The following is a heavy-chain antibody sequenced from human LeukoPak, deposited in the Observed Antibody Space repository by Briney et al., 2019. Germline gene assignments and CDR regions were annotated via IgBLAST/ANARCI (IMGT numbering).Heavy chain of an antibody. Sequence: GASVTVSCQGSGYTFTDYYMHWLRQAPGQGLEGMGWINPNGGGTNYAQKFQGRFTMTRDTSISTAYMELSMLKSDDTAVYYSARGLLTTRARDAFDIWGQGTMVTVSS. CDR3: ARGLLTTRARDAFDI. J-gene: IGHJ3*02. V-gene: IGHV1-2*02. D-gene: IGHD4/OR15-4a*01. CDR1: GYTFTDYY. CDR2: INPNGGGT.